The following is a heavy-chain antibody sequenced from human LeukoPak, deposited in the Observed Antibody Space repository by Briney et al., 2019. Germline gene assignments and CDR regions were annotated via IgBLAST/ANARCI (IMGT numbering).Heavy chain of an antibody. CDR3: ATESTTVYDAFHF. V-gene: IGHV1-3*01. CDR2: INAGNGDT. Sequence: ASVKVSCKASGYTFTNYAVNWLRQAPGQRLEWMGWINAGNGDTKFSQNYQARVTITRDASASTAYMELSSLTSEDTAVYYCATESTTVYDAFHFWGQGTMVLVSS. D-gene: IGHD2-2*01. J-gene: IGHJ3*01. CDR1: GYTFTNYA.